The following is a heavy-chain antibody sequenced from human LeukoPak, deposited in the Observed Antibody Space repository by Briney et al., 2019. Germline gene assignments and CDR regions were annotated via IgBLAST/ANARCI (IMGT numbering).Heavy chain of an antibody. CDR1: GGSISSGGYY. D-gene: IGHD6-13*01. CDR2: IYYSGST. J-gene: IGHJ4*02. Sequence: SETLSLTCTVSGGSISSGGYYWSWIRQPPGKGLEWIGYIYYSGSTNYNPSLKSRVTISVDTSKNQFSLKLSSVTAADTAVYYCARVSSSSWYGGVDYWGQGTLVTVSS. V-gene: IGHV4-61*08. CDR3: ARVSSSSWYGGVDY.